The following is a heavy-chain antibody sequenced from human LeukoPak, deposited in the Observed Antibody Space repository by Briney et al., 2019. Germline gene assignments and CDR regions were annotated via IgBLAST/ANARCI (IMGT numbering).Heavy chain of an antibody. J-gene: IGHJ4*02. CDR1: GFTFDDYT. CDR2: ISWDGGST. Sequence: PGGSLRLSCAASGFTFDDYTMHWVRQTPGKGLEWVSLISWDGGSTYYADSVKGRFTISRDNSKNSLYLQMNSLRAEDTAVYYCARVGVVRGWYGAGSVDYWGQGTLVTVSS. V-gene: IGHV3-43*01. CDR3: ARVGVVRGWYGAGSVDY. D-gene: IGHD6-19*01.